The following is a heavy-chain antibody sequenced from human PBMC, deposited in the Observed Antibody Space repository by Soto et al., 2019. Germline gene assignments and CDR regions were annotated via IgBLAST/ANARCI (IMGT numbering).Heavy chain of an antibody. V-gene: IGHV3-30*04. D-gene: IGHD1-7*01. CDR3: ARDIYSYGTVGTPDV. J-gene: IGHJ3*01. CDR2: ISDDGNRK. CDR1: GFIFINHA. Sequence: QVQMVESGGGVVQPGRSLRLSCAVSGFIFINHAMHWVRQAPGKGLEWVAVISDDGNRKYYADSVKGRFTISRDNSQNTLYLQMNSLSDDGTAVYYCARDIYSYGTVGTPDVWGQGTMLTVSS.